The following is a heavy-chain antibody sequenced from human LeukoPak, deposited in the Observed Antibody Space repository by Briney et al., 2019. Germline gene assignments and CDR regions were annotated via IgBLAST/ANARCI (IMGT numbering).Heavy chain of an antibody. CDR1: GYTFTSYA. CDR2: INTNTGNP. V-gene: IGHV7-4-1*02. J-gene: IGHJ6*03. Sequence: GASVKVSCKASGYTFTSYAMNWVRQAPGQGLEWMGWINTNTGNPTYAQGFTGRFVFSLDTSVSTAYLQISSLKAEDTAVYYCAAPGNGPYYYYMDVWGKGTTVTVSS. CDR3: AAPGNGPYYYYMDV. D-gene: IGHD6-13*01.